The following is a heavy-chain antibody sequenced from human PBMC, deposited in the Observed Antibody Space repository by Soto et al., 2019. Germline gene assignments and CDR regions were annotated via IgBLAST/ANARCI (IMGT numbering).Heavy chain of an antibody. D-gene: IGHD5-12*01. CDR1: GFTVSSNY. J-gene: IGHJ4*02. CDR3: ARDLLRGIDY. CDR2: IYSGGST. Sequence: GGSLRLSCAAPGFTVSSNYMSWVRQAPGKGLEWVSVIYSGGSTYYADSVKGRFTISRDNSKNTLYLQMNSLRAEDTAVYYCARDLLRGIDYWGQGTLVTVSS. V-gene: IGHV3-53*01.